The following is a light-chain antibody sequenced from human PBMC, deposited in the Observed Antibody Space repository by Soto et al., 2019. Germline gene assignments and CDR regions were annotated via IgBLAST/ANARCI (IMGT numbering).Light chain of an antibody. CDR3: QQYCTTPTWT. CDR1: QSVLCSSNNKNY. CDR2: WAS. Sequence: DIVMTQAPDSLAVSLGERATIDCKSSQSVLCSSNNKNYLAWYQQKPGQPPKLLIYWASTRESGVPDRFSGSGSGIDFTLTISSLQAEDVAVYYCQQYCTTPTWTFGQGTKVDIK. V-gene: IGKV4-1*01. J-gene: IGKJ1*01.